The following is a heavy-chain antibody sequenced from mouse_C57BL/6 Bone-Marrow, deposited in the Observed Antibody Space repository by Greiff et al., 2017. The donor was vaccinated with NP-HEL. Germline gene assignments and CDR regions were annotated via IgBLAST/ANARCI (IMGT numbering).Heavy chain of an antibody. D-gene: IGHD3-1*01. CDR2: IYPRSGNT. V-gene: IGHV1-81*01. J-gene: IGHJ1*03. CDR3: ARGALWYFGV. Sequence: VQLQQSGAELARPGASVKLSCKASGYTFTSYGISWVKQRTGQGLEWIGEIYPRSGNTYYNEKFKGKATLTADKSSSTAYMELRSLTSEDSAVFLCARGALWYFGVGGTGTAVTVSS. CDR1: GYTFTSYG.